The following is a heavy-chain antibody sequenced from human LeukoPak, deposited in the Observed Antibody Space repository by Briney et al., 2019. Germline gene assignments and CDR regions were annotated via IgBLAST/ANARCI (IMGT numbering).Heavy chain of an antibody. Sequence: GGSLRLSCAASGFTFSSYAVSWVRLAPGKGLEWVSAISGSGNSTFYANSVKGRFTISRDNAKNSLYLQMNSLRAEDTAVYYCARRYFDSWGQGTLVTVSS. V-gene: IGHV3-23*01. J-gene: IGHJ4*02. CDR1: GFTFSSYA. CDR3: ARRYFDS. CDR2: ISGSGNST.